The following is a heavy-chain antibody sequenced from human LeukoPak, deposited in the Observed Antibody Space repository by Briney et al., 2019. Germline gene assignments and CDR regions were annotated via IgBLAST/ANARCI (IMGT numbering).Heavy chain of an antibody. CDR1: GGSFSGYY. CDR2: INHSGST. V-gene: IGHV4-34*01. CDR3: ARVRGYCSSTSCSHRGLGGMDV. J-gene: IGHJ6*02. Sequence: SETLPLTCAVYGGSFSGYYWSWIRQPPGKGLEWIGEINHSGSTNYNPSLKSRVTISVDTSKNQFSLKLSSVTAADTAVYYCARVRGYCSSTSCSHRGLGGMDVWGQGTTVTVSS. D-gene: IGHD2-2*01.